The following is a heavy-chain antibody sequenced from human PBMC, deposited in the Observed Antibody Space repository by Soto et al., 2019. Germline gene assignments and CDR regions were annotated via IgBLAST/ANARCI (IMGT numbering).Heavy chain of an antibody. J-gene: IGHJ4*02. Sequence: SETLSLTCTVSGGSISSGGYYWSWIRQHPGKGLEWIGYIYYSGSTYYNPSLKSRVTISVDTSKNQFSLKLSSVTAADTAVYYCASGTRTNDYVWGSYRYGFDYWGQGTLVTVPQ. D-gene: IGHD3-16*02. V-gene: IGHV4-31*03. CDR1: GGSISSGGYY. CDR2: IYYSGST. CDR3: ASGTRTNDYVWGSYRYGFDY.